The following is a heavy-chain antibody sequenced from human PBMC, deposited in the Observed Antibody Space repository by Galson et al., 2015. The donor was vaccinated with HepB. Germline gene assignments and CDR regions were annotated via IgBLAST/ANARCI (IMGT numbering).Heavy chain of an antibody. D-gene: IGHD6-6*01. Sequence: SVKVSCKASGYTFTSYAMHWVRQAPGQRLEWMGWINAGNGNTKYSQKFQGRVTITRDTSASTAYMELSSLRSEDTAVYYCARGYMGYSSSSGGFDPWGQGTLVTVSS. CDR2: INAGNGNT. CDR1: GYTFTSYA. CDR3: ARGYMGYSSSSGGFDP. J-gene: IGHJ5*02. V-gene: IGHV1-3*01.